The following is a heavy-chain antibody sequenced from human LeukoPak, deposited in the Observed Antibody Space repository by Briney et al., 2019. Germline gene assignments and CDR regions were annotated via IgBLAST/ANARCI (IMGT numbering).Heavy chain of an antibody. D-gene: IGHD3-22*01. J-gene: IGHJ6*03. V-gene: IGHV1-69*06. Sequence: ASVKVSCKASGGTFSSYAISWVRQAPGQGLEWMGRIIPIFGTANYAQKFQGRVTITADKSTSTAYMELSSLRSEDTAVCYCARETREDSSGYYYYYYMDVWGKGTTVTVSS. CDR2: IIPIFGTA. CDR3: ARETREDSSGYYYYYYMDV. CDR1: GGTFSSYA.